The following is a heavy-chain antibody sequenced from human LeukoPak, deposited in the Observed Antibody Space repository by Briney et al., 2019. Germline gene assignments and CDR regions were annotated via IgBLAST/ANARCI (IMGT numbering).Heavy chain of an antibody. V-gene: IGHV4-59*11. CDR1: GGSISSHY. D-gene: IGHD3-22*01. Sequence: PSETLSLTCTVSGGSISSHYWSWIRQPPGKGLEWIGYIYYRGSTNYNPSLKSRVTISVDTSKNQFSLKLSSVTAADTAVYYCARESENYYDSSGYSLYYFDYWGQGTLVTVSS. CDR2: IYYRGST. J-gene: IGHJ4*02. CDR3: ARESENYYDSSGYSLYYFDY.